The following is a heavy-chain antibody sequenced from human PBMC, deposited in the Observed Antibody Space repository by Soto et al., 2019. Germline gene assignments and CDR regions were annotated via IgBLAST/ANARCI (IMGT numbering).Heavy chain of an antibody. D-gene: IGHD1-26*01. CDR3: AKGFIVAATTPEFDY. J-gene: IGHJ4*02. V-gene: IGHV3-23*01. CDR2: ISGSGGRT. Sequence: GGSLRLSCAASGFTFSSYAMSWVRQAPGKGLEWVSAISGSGGRTYYADSVKGRFTISRDNSKNTLYLQMNSLRAEDTAVYYCAKGFIVAATTPEFDYWGQGTLVTVSS. CDR1: GFTFSSYA.